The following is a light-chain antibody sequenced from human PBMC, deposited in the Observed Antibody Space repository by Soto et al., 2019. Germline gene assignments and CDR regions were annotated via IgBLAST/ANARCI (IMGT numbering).Light chain of an antibody. CDR3: KQYNSYWRT. Sequence: DIQMTQSPSTLSASVGDRVTITCRASQSISSWLAWYQQKPGKAPKLLIYKASSLESGVPSRFSGIGSGTDFTLPISSLQPDDFATYYCKQYNSYWRTLGKGTKVNIK. CDR2: KAS. J-gene: IGKJ1*01. V-gene: IGKV1-5*03. CDR1: QSISSW.